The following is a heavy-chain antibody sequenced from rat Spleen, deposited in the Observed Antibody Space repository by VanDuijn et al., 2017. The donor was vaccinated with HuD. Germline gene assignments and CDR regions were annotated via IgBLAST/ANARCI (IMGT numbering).Heavy chain of an antibody. J-gene: IGHJ2*01. CDR3: TRGANYAFDY. D-gene: IGHD1-10*01. CDR1: GFTFSDYY. Sequence: EAQLVESGGGLVQPGKSLKLSCAASGFTFSDYYMAWVRQAPTKGLEWVATISYDGSSTYYRDSVRGRFTISRDNAKNTLYLQMDSLRSEDTATYYCTRGANYAFDYWGQGVMVTVSS. CDR2: ISYDGSST. V-gene: IGHV5-29*01.